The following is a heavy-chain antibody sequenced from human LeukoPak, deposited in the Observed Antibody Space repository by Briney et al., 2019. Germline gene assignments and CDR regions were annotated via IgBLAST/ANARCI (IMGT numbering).Heavy chain of an antibody. CDR1: GFTFSNAW. Sequence: GGSLRLSCAASGFTFSNAWMSWVRQAPGKGLEWVGRIKSKTDGGTTDYAAPVKGRFTISRDDSKNTLYLQMNSLKTEDTAVYYCTTDPKDDYGDYDSIPDFDYWGQGTLVTVSS. V-gene: IGHV3-15*01. CDR3: TTDPKDDYGDYDSIPDFDY. J-gene: IGHJ4*02. D-gene: IGHD4-17*01. CDR2: IKSKTDGGTT.